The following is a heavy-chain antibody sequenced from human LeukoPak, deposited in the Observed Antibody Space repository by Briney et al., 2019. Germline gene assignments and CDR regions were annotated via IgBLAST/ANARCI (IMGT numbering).Heavy chain of an antibody. CDR2: ISDGGRPL. CDR3: ARAEYYDFWSGYYTDYYYGMDV. V-gene: IGHV3-11*01. D-gene: IGHD3-3*01. CDR1: GFIFSDYY. J-gene: IGHJ6*02. Sequence: GGSLRLSCAASGFIFSDYYMSWIRQAPGKGLEWVSFISDGGRPLHYADSVKGRFTISRDNAKNSLYLQMNSLRAEDTAVYYCARAEYYDFWSGYYTDYYYGMDVWGQGTTVTVSS.